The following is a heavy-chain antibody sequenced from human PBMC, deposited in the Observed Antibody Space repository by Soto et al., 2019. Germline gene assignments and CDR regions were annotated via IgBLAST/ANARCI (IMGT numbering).Heavy chain of an antibody. CDR2: INPNSGGT. Sequence: ASVKVSCKASGYTFTGYYMHWVRQAPGQGLEWMGWINPNSGGTNYAQKFQGRVTMTRDTSISTAYMELSRLRSDDTAVYYCARDRQYCRSTSCYRSNWFDPWGQGTLATVHS. D-gene: IGHD2-2*01. J-gene: IGHJ5*02. CDR3: ARDRQYCRSTSCYRSNWFDP. CDR1: GYTFTGYY. V-gene: IGHV1-2*02.